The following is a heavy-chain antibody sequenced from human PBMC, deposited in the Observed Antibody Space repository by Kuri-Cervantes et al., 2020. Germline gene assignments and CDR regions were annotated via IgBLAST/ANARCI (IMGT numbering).Heavy chain of an antibody. CDR3: ARDRGYDYGDSPYYYYYMDV. D-gene: IGHD4-17*01. CDR1: GGSFSGYY. V-gene: IGHV4-34*01. CDR2: INHSGST. Sequence: SETLSLTCAVYGGSFSGYYWSWIRHPPGKGLEWIGEINHSGSTNYNPSLKSRVTISVDTSKNQFSLKLSSVTAADTAVYYCARDRGYDYGDSPYYYYYMDVWGKGTTVTVSS. J-gene: IGHJ6*03.